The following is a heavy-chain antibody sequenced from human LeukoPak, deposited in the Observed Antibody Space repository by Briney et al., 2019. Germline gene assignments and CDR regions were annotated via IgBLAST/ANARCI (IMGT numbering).Heavy chain of an antibody. CDR1: GFTFSSYA. CDR2: ISYDGSNK. V-gene: IGHV3-30*04. D-gene: IGHD3-10*01. CDR3: ARISRVPMVWGPARDVAPGVDY. Sequence: GGSLRLSCAASGFTFSSYAMHWVRQAPGKGLEWVAVISYDGSNKYYADSVKGRFTISRDNSKNTLYLQVNSLRAEDTAVYYCARISRVPMVWGPARDVAPGVDYWGQGTLVTVSS. J-gene: IGHJ4*02.